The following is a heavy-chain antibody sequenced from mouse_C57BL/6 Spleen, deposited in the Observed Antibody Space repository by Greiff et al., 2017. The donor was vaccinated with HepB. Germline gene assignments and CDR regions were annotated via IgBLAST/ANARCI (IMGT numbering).Heavy chain of an antibody. V-gene: IGHV14-1*01. D-gene: IGHD1-1*01. CDR1: GFNIKDYY. Sequence: VQLQQSGAELVRPGASVKLSCTASGFNIKDYYMHWVKQRPEQGLEWIGRIDPEDGDTEYAPKFQGKATMTADTSSNTAYLQLSSLTAEDTAVYYCSVHYYGSSYRNFDYWGQGTTLTVSS. CDR3: SVHYYGSSYRNFDY. J-gene: IGHJ2*01. CDR2: IDPEDGDT.